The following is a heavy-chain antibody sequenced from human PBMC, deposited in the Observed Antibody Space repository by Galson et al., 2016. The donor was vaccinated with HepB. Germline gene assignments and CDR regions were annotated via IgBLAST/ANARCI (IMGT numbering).Heavy chain of an antibody. CDR2: ISDNGHAT. V-gene: IGHV3-23*01. J-gene: IGHJ4*02. Sequence: SLRLSCAGSGFTFNSYAMNWVRQAPGKGLEWISLISDNGHATSYAEPVRGRFSIARDNSKTTLYQHMNRLRADDTAVYYCAKCPPGTRGSLDSWGQGTLVTVSS. CDR3: AKCPPGTRGSLDS. CDR1: GFTFNSYA. D-gene: IGHD1-14*01.